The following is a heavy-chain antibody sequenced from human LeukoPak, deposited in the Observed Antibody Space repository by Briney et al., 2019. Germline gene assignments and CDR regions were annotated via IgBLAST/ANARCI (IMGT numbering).Heavy chain of an antibody. Sequence: SETLSLTCTVSGGSISSGGYYWNWIRQPPGKGLEWIGYISYSGSTNYNPSLKSRVTISVDTSKNQFSLKLSSVTAADTAVYYCARGYCNGGSCYRASNWFAPWGQGTLVTVSS. CDR3: ARGYCNGGSCYRASNWFAP. J-gene: IGHJ5*02. CDR1: GGSISSGGYY. V-gene: IGHV4-61*08. D-gene: IGHD2-15*01. CDR2: ISYSGST.